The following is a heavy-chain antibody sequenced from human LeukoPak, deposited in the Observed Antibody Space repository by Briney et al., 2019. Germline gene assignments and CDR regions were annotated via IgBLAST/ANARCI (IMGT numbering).Heavy chain of an antibody. D-gene: IGHD4-11*01. CDR1: GGSISSYY. Sequence: SETLSLTCTVSGGSISSYYWSWIRQPAGKGLEWIGRIYTSGSTNYNPSLKSRVTISVDKSKNQFSLKLSSVTAADTAVYYCARDDDSNYRVPPHRSYYYYMDVWGKGTTVTVSS. J-gene: IGHJ6*03. V-gene: IGHV4-4*07. CDR2: IYTSGST. CDR3: ARDDDSNYRVPPHRSYYYYMDV.